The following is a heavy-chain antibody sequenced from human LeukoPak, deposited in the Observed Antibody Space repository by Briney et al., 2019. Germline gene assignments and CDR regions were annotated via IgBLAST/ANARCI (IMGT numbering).Heavy chain of an antibody. CDR1: GGSISSGSYY. Sequence: KPSETLSLTCTVSGGSISSGSYYWGWIRQPPGKGLEWIGSIYHSGSTYYNPSLKSRVTISVDTSKNQFSLKLSSVTAADTAVYYCARDRWGLRQFDYWGQGTLVTVSS. CDR3: ARDRWGLRQFDY. CDR2: IYHSGST. V-gene: IGHV4-39*07. J-gene: IGHJ4*02. D-gene: IGHD5-12*01.